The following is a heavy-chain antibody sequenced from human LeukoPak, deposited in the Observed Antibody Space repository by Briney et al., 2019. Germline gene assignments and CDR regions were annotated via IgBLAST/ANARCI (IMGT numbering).Heavy chain of an antibody. CDR2: ISSSSTI. CDR3: ARTYNWNDRIRNAFDI. J-gene: IGHJ3*02. V-gene: IGHV3-48*03. CDR1: GFTFSSYE. Sequence: PGGSLRLSCAASGFTFSSYEMNWVRQAPGKGLEWVSYISSSSTIYYADSVKGRFTISRDNAKNSLYLQMNSLRAEDTAVYYCARTYNWNDRIRNAFDIWGQGTMVTVSS. D-gene: IGHD1-20*01.